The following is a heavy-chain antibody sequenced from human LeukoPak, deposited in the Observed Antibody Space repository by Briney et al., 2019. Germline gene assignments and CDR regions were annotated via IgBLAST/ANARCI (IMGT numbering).Heavy chain of an antibody. CDR3: AKVRGYTYGDDY. D-gene: IGHD5-18*01. Sequence: GGSLRLSCAASGFTFSDYAMSWVRQAPGQGLEWVSTISDDGSGTYYADSVKGRFTISRDNSKNTLYLQMNSLRAEDTAVYYCAKVRGYTYGDDYWGQGTLVTVSS. V-gene: IGHV3-23*01. CDR2: ISDDGSGT. J-gene: IGHJ4*02. CDR1: GFTFSDYA.